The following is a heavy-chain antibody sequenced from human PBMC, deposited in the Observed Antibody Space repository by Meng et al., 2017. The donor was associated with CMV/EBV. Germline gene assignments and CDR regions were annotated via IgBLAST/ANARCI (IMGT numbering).Heavy chain of an antibody. Sequence: SLRLSCAASGFTFSSYGMHWVRQAPGKGLEWVAVIWYDGSNKYYADSVKGRFTISRDNSKNTLYLQMNSLRAEDTAVYYCAKDLYGDYRAEYFQHWGQGTLVTVSS. D-gene: IGHD4-17*01. V-gene: IGHV3-33*06. CDR1: GFTFSSYG. CDR3: AKDLYGDYRAEYFQH. J-gene: IGHJ1*01. CDR2: IWYDGSNK.